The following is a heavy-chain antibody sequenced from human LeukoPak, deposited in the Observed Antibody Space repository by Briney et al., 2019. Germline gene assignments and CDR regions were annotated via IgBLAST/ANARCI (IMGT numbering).Heavy chain of an antibody. J-gene: IGHJ4*02. Sequence: GRSLRLSCAASGFTFSRFGIHWVRQAPGKGLEWVAVISDDGSRRFYVDSAKGRFTISRDNSKDTLYLQMYSLRAEDTAVYYCAREDVGYDFDSWGQGTLVTVSS. V-gene: IGHV3-30*03. D-gene: IGHD2-2*01. CDR3: AREDVGYDFDS. CDR1: GFTFSRFG. CDR2: ISDDGSRR.